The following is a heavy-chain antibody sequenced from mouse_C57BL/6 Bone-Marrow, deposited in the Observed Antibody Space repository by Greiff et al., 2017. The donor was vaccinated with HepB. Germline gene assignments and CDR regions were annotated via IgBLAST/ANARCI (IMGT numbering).Heavy chain of an antibody. CDR3: ARSATVVATRYFDV. D-gene: IGHD1-1*01. CDR1: GYTFTDYY. J-gene: IGHJ1*03. Sequence: VQLQQSGPVLVKPGASVKMSCKASGYTFTDYYMNWVKQSHGKSLEWIGVINPYNGGTSYNQKFKGKATLTVDKSSSTAYMELNSLTSEDSAVYYGARSATVVATRYFDVWGTGTTVTVSS. V-gene: IGHV1-19*01. CDR2: INPYNGGT.